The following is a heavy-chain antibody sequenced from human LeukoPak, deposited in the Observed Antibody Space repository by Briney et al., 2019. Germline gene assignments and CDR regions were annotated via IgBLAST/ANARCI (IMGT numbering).Heavy chain of an antibody. CDR2: ISGSGGST. Sequence: GGSLRLSCAASGFTFSSYAMSWVRQAPGKGLEWVSGISGSGGSTDYADSVKGRFTISRDNSKNTLYLQMNSLRAEDTAVYYCAKDKLVGANFRFDYWGQGTLVTVSS. CDR1: GFTFSSYA. D-gene: IGHD1-26*01. CDR3: AKDKLVGANFRFDY. J-gene: IGHJ4*02. V-gene: IGHV3-23*01.